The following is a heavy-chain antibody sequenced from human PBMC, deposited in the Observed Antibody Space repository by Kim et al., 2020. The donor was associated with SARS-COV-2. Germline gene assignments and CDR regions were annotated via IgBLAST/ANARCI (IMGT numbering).Heavy chain of an antibody. CDR3: ARRGNNSWYYFDR. V-gene: IGHV4-34*01. J-gene: IGHJ4*02. D-gene: IGHD6-13*01. Sequence: YNPSPKSGLTISVDTSKNQFSLKLSSVTAADTAVYYCARRGNNSWYYFDRWGQGTLVTVSS.